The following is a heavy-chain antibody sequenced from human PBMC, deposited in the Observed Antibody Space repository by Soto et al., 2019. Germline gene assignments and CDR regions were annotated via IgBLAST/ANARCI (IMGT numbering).Heavy chain of an antibody. J-gene: IGHJ4*02. CDR2: ISYDGNNK. V-gene: IGHV3-30-3*01. Sequence: LRLSCAASGLIFNNFAMHWVRQAPGKGLEWVAVISYDGNNKYYSDSVKGRFSISRDNSKDILYLQLNDLKPEDTAVYYCARDWTMFRDRFIYHFDSWGQGTLVTVSS. D-gene: IGHD3-10*01. CDR3: ARDWTMFRDRFIYHFDS. CDR1: GLIFNNFA.